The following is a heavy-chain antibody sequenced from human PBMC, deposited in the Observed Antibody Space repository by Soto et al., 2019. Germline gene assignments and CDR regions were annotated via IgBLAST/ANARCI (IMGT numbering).Heavy chain of an antibody. Sequence: GGSLRLSCAASGFTFSSYAMSWVRQAPGKGLEWVSAISGSGGSTYYADSVKGRFTISRDNSKNTLYLQMNSLRAEDTAVYYCAKARPLSGLRQMGLYYYYMDVWGKGTTVTVSS. D-gene: IGHD5-12*01. CDR2: ISGSGGST. V-gene: IGHV3-23*01. CDR3: AKARPLSGLRQMGLYYYYMDV. J-gene: IGHJ6*03. CDR1: GFTFSSYA.